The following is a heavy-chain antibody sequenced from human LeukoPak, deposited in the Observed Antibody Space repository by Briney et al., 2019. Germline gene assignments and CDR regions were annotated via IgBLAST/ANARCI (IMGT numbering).Heavy chain of an antibody. CDR3: ARSRYYYDSSGQENFDY. V-gene: IGHV6-1*01. CDR1: GDSVSSNSAA. CDR2: TYYRSKWYN. J-gene: IGHJ4*02. D-gene: IGHD3-22*01. Sequence: SQTLSLTCAISGDSVSSNSAAWNWIRQSPSRGLEWLGRTYYRSKWYNDYAVSAKSRITINPDTSKNQFSLQLNSVTPEDTAVYYCARSRYYYDSSGQENFDYWGQRTLVTVSS.